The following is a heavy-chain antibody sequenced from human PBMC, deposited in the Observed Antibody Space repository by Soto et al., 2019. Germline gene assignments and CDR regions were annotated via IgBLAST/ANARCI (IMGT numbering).Heavy chain of an antibody. CDR3: ARLYGSGRIDAFDI. CDR2: IYYGGST. D-gene: IGHD3-10*01. V-gene: IGHV4-39*07. Sequence: PSETLSLTCTVSGGDVTSSRYYWAWIRQTPGKGLEWIATIYYGGSTYYNPSLKSRVTISVDTSKNQFSLKLSSVTAADTAVYYCARLYGSGRIDAFDIWGQGTMVTVSS. CDR1: GGDVTSSRYY. J-gene: IGHJ3*02.